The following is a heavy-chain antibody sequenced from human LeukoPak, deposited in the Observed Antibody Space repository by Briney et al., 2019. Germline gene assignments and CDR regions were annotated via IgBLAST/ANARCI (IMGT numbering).Heavy chain of an antibody. CDR3: ARDLWDGYNAYYFDY. CDR2: ISYDGSNK. Sequence: GGSLRLSCAASGFTFSSYAMHWVRQAPGKGLEWVAVISYDGSNKYYADSVKGRFTISRDNSKNTLYLQMNSLRAEDTAVYYCARDLWDGYNAYYFDYWGQGTLVTVSS. J-gene: IGHJ4*02. V-gene: IGHV3-30*01. D-gene: IGHD5-24*01. CDR1: GFTFSSYA.